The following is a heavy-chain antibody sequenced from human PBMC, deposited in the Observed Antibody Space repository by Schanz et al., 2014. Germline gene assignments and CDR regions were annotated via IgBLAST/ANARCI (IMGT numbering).Heavy chain of an antibody. J-gene: IGHJ2*01. V-gene: IGHV3-74*01. CDR1: GFTFSNYW. Sequence: EVQLVESGGGFVQPGGSLRLSCAASGFTFSNYWIHWVRQAPGKGLVWVSRIDADGNSTSYADSVKGRFTISRDNAKNTLFLQMSSLRDEDTAVFYCARERLRSTNLAFMERYFDLWGRGTLVTVSS. D-gene: IGHD2-2*01. CDR2: IDADGNST. CDR3: ARERLRSTNLAFMERYFDL.